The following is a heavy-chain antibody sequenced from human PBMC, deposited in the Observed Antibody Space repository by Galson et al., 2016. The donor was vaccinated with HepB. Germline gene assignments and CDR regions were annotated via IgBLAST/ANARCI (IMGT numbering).Heavy chain of an antibody. D-gene: IGHD6-13*01. Sequence: SVKVSCKASGFTLTSYAIKWVRQAPGQRLEWMGWINVGNGNTKYSEKFQGRVTITRDTSASTVYMELSSLRSEDTAVYYCARDRGSAAGFDYWGQGTLVTVSS. V-gene: IGHV1-3*01. J-gene: IGHJ4*02. CDR2: INVGNGNT. CDR3: ARDRGSAAGFDY. CDR1: GFTLTSYA.